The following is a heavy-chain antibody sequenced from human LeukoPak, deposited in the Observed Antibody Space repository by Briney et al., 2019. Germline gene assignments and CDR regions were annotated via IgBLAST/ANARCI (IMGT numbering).Heavy chain of an antibody. J-gene: IGHJ4*02. CDR3: ARWEYYYDSSGYLEDY. D-gene: IGHD3-22*01. CDR1: GFTLSSYS. Sequence: GGSLRLSCAGSGFTLSSYSMNLGRQAPGPGLEGVSYISSSSSTIDYADSVKGRFTISRNNAKNSLYLQMNSLRAEDTAVYYCARWEYYYDSSGYLEDYWGQGTLVTVSS. CDR2: ISSSSSTI. V-gene: IGHV3-48*01.